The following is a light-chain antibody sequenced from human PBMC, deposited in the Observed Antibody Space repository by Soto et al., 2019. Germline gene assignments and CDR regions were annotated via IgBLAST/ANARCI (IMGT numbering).Light chain of an antibody. CDR3: QQYHNWPIT. CDR1: QSVSSN. Sequence: EIVMTQSPATLSVSPGERATLXXRASQSVSSNLAWYQQKPGQAPRXLIYGASTRATGIPARFSGSGSGTEFTLTISSLQSEDFAVYYCQQYHNWPITFGQGTRLEIK. J-gene: IGKJ5*01. CDR2: GAS. V-gene: IGKV3-15*01.